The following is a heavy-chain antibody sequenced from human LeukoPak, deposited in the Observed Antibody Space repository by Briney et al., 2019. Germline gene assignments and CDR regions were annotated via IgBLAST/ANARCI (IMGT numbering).Heavy chain of an antibody. V-gene: IGHV3-23*01. CDR3: AKPSYCTNGVCYSSSWYYFDY. CDR1: GFTFSSYA. D-gene: IGHD2-8*01. Sequence: PGGSLRLSCAASGFTFSSYAMSWVRQAPGKGLEWVSAISGSGGSTYYADSVKGRFTISRDNSKNTLYLQMNSLRAEDTAVYYCAKPSYCTNGVCYSSSWYYFDYCGQGTLVTVSS. J-gene: IGHJ4*02. CDR2: ISGSGGST.